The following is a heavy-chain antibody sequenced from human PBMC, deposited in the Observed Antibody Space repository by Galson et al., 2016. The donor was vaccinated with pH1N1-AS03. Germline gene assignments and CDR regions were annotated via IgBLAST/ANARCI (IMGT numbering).Heavy chain of an antibody. CDR3: ARALRTPLPN. CDR2: IYYTGRT. Sequence: SETLSLTCTVFGGSITTTNYYWGWIRQTPGEGLEWTANIYYTGRTQYNPSLKSRVAISVDTSKNLFSLRLSSVAAADTAVYYCARALRTPLPNWGQGTLVTVSS. J-gene: IGHJ4*02. D-gene: IGHD1-14*01. V-gene: IGHV4-39*07. CDR1: GGSITTTNYY.